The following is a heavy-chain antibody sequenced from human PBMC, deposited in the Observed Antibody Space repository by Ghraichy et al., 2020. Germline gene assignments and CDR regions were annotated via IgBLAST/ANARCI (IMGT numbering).Heavy chain of an antibody. V-gene: IGHV4-39*01. CDR2: IYYSGST. J-gene: IGHJ4*02. CDR3: ARSVRGVPFFDY. Sequence: SENLSLTCTVSGGSISSSSYYWGWIRQPPGKGLEWIGSIYYSGSTYYNPSLKSRVTISVDTSKNQFSLKLSSVTAADTAVYYCARSVRGVPFFDYWGQGTLVTVSS. CDR1: GGSISSSSYY. D-gene: IGHD3-16*01.